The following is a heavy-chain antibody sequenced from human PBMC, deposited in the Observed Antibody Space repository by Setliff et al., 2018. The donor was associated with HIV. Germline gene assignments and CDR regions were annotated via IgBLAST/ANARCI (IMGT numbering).Heavy chain of an antibody. V-gene: IGHV4-4*09. CDR3: ATLDHSGGNFLAY. CDR1: GGSVNDFY. J-gene: IGHJ4*02. D-gene: IGHD2-21*02. Sequence: SETLSLTCTVSGGSVNDFYCNWIRQPPGKGPEWIGYIHSSGSTIYNPSLKSRITITLDTSKEQFSLELSSATAADTAVYYCATLDHSGGNFLAYWGQGSLVTVSS. CDR2: IHSSGST.